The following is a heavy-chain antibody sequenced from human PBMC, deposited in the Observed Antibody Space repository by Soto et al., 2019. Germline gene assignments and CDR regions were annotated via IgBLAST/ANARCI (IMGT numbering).Heavy chain of an antibody. Sequence: QVQLVQSGAEVKKPGASVKVSCKASGYTFTGYYMHWVRQAPGQGLEWMGWINPNSGGTNYAQKFQGWVTMTRDTSISTAYMGLSRLRSDDTAVYYCARDGLGWDATGGQTGGIDYWGQGTLVTVSS. CDR1: GYTFTGYY. CDR3: ARDGLGWDATGGQTGGIDY. V-gene: IGHV1-2*04. D-gene: IGHD2-15*01. J-gene: IGHJ4*02. CDR2: INPNSGGT.